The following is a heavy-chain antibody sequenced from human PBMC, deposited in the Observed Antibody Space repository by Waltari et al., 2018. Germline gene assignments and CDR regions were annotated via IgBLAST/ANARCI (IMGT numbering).Heavy chain of an antibody. V-gene: IGHV3-74*01. CDR3: ARAQLTMARNLDL. Sequence: EVQLVESGGGLVQPGGSLGLSCVTSGFTFSSYWMHWVRQVPGKGLVWVSRIKRDGSTTGYADSVKGRFTISRDNAKNTLYLQMNSLRADDTSVYYCARAQLTMARNLDLWGRGTLVTVSS. J-gene: IGHJ2*01. CDR1: GFTFSSYW. CDR2: IKRDGSTT. D-gene: IGHD3-10*01.